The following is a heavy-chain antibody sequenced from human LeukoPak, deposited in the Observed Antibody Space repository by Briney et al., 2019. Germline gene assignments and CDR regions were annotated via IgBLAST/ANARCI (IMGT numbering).Heavy chain of an antibody. CDR1: GGSFSSHY. CDR3: ARGAGGYSRAGYYYYYMDV. Sequence: PSETLSLTCTVSGGSFSSHYWSWIRQPPGKGLEWIGYISYIGSTNYNPSLKSRVTISVDTSKNQFSLKLSSVTAADTAVYYCARGAGGYSRAGYYYYYMDVWGKGTTVTVSS. CDR2: ISYIGST. D-gene: IGHD5-12*01. V-gene: IGHV4-59*11. J-gene: IGHJ6*03.